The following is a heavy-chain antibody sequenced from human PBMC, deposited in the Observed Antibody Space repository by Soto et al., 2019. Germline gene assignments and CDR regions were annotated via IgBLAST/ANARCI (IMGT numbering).Heavy chain of an antibody. Sequence: QVQLVQSGAEVKKPGASVKVSCKASGYIFTNYYIHWVRQAPGQGLEWMAIINPLPTSGSTNYAPEFRGKIPLTRDTAPGTSHQGLGSLKSDDPAIYYCARDLAAAAYWGQGTLVTVSS. CDR3: ARDLAAAAY. D-gene: IGHD6-13*01. V-gene: IGHV1-46*01. CDR2: INPLPTSGST. CDR1: GYIFTNYY. J-gene: IGHJ4*02.